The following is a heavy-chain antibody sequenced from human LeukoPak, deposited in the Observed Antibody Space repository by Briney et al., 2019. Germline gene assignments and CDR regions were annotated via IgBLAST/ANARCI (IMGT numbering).Heavy chain of an antibody. Sequence: SETLSLTCAVSGGSINNYYWSWIRQPPGKGLEWIGYIYYSGSTNYNPSLKSRVTISVDTSKNQFSLKLSSVTAADTAVYYCARVSSNNWYNERGAFDIWGQGTMVTVSS. J-gene: IGHJ3*02. CDR2: IYYSGST. V-gene: IGHV4-59*01. CDR1: GGSINNYY. D-gene: IGHD6-13*01. CDR3: ARVSSNNWYNERGAFDI.